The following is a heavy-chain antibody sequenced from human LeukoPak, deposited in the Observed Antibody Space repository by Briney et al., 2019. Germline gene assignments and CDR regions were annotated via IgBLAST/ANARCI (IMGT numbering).Heavy chain of an antibody. CDR1: GYSFTSYW. CDR2: IYPGDSDT. Sequence: GESLKISCKGPGYSFTSYWIGWVRQMPGKGLEWMGIIYPGDSDTRYSPSFQGQVTISADKSISTAYLQWSSLKASDTAMYYCARRAIVGYCSSTSCSYYFDYWGQGTLVTVSS. D-gene: IGHD2-2*01. V-gene: IGHV5-51*01. J-gene: IGHJ4*02. CDR3: ARRAIVGYCSSTSCSYYFDY.